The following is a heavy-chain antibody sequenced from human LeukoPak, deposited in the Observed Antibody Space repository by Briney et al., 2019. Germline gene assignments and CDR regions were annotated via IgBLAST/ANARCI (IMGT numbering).Heavy chain of an antibody. D-gene: IGHD1-7*01. CDR2: IYTSGKT. CDR3: ARARGAELAL. Sequence: SETLSLTCTVYGGSVSSYYWSWIRQPAGKGLEWIERIYTSGKTNYNASLKSRVTMSVDTSKNQFSLKLSSVTAADTAVYYCARARGAELALWGQGTLVTVSS. CDR1: GGSVSSYY. J-gene: IGHJ4*02. V-gene: IGHV4-4*07.